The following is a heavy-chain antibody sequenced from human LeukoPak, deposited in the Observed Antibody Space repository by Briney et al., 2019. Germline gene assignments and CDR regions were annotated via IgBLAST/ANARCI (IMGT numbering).Heavy chain of an antibody. Sequence: GGSLRLSCAASGFTFSGSAMHWVRQASGKGLEWVGRIRSKANSYATAYAASVKGRFTISRDDSKNTAYLQMSSLKTEDTAVYYCTRPPPPLNCSSTSCFDYWGQGTLVTVS. CDR1: GFTFSGSA. J-gene: IGHJ4*02. D-gene: IGHD2-2*01. CDR3: TRPPPPLNCSSTSCFDY. CDR2: IRSKANSYAT. V-gene: IGHV3-73*01.